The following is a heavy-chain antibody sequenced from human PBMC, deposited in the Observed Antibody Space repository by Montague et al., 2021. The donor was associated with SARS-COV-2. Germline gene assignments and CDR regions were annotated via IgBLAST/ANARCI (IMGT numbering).Heavy chain of an antibody. CDR3: ARGGTVTTFFAAKRTRGYYGCDP. CDR1: GGSFSNYY. V-gene: IGHV4-34*01. Sequence: SETLSLTCAVYGGSFSNYYWSWIRQPPGKGLEWIGEINHSGSTNYSPSLKSRVTISVDTSKNQFSLKLSSVTAADTAVYYCARGGTVTTFFAAKRTRGYYGCDPWGQGTLVTVSS. D-gene: IGHD4-17*01. CDR2: INHSGST. J-gene: IGHJ5*02.